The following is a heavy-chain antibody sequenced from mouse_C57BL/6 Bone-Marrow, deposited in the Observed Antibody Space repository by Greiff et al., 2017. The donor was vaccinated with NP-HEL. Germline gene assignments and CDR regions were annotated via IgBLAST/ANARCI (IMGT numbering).Heavy chain of an antibody. D-gene: IGHD1-2*01. CDR1: GYAFSSYW. CDR3: ARAAAGSFDY. CDR2: IYPGDGDT. Sequence: VKLVESGAELVKPGASVKISCKASGYAFSSYWMNWVKQRPGKGLEWIGQIYPGDGDTNYNGKFKGKATLTADKSSSTAYMQLSSLTSEDSAVYFCARAAAGSFDYWGQGTTLTVSS. V-gene: IGHV1-80*01. J-gene: IGHJ2*01.